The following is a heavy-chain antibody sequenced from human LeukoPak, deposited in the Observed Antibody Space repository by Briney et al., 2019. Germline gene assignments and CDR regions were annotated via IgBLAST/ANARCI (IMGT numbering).Heavy chain of an antibody. V-gene: IGHV4-38-2*02. J-gene: IGHJ2*01. CDR3: ARLTSSWYQDWYFDL. CDR1: GYSISSGYY. CDR2: IYHSGST. D-gene: IGHD6-13*01. Sequence: SETLSLTCTVSGYSISSGYYWGWIRQPPGKGLEWIGSIYHSGSTYYNPSLKSRVTISVDTSKNQFSLKLSSVTAADTAVYYCARLTSSWYQDWYFDLWGRGTLVTVSS.